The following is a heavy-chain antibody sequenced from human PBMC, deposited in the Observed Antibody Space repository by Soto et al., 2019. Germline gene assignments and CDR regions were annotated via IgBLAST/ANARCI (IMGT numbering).Heavy chain of an antibody. CDR3: AKGALEQQPFDP. D-gene: IGHD6-13*01. J-gene: IGHJ5*02. Sequence: QVQLVESGGGVVQPGRSLRLSCAASGFTFSSYGMHWVRQAPGKGLEWVAVISYDGSNKYYADSVKGRFTISRDNSKNTLYLQMNSLRAEDTAVYYCAKGALEQQPFDPWGQGTLVTVSS. CDR2: ISYDGSNK. V-gene: IGHV3-30*18. CDR1: GFTFSSYG.